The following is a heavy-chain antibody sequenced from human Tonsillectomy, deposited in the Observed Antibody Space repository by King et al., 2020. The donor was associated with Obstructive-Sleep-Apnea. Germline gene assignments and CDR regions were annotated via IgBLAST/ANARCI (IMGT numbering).Heavy chain of an antibody. Sequence: VQLVESGGGLVQPGGSLRLSCAASGFTFSSYALSWVRQAPGKGLEWVSAISGSGGSTNYADSVKGRFTISRDNSKNTLYLQMNSLRAEDTALYYCAKAIGNGWYYLDFWGQGTLVTVSS. CDR3: AKAIGNGWYYLDF. J-gene: IGHJ4*02. CDR2: ISGSGGST. V-gene: IGHV3-23*04. CDR1: GFTFSSYA. D-gene: IGHD6-19*01.